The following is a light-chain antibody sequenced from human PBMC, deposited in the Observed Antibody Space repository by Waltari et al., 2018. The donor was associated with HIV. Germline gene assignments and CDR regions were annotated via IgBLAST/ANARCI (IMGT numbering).Light chain of an antibody. CDR2: EGS. V-gene: IGLV2-8*01. CDR1: SSDVGGYNY. J-gene: IGLJ1*01. CDR3: ASYAGSTNV. Sequence: QSALTQPPSASGSPGQSVTISCTGTSSDVGGYNYVSWYQLHPGKAPKLMIYEGSKRPSGVPDRCSGSKSGNTASLTVSGLQSEDEADYFCASYAGSTNVFGTGTKVTVL.